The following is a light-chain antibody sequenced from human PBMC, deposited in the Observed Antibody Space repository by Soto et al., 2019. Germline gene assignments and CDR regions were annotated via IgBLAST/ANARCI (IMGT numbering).Light chain of an antibody. V-gene: IGKV3-11*01. CDR3: QQYNNWPRAT. CDR1: QSVRTY. J-gene: IGKJ4*01. Sequence: EIVLTQSPATLSLSPGERATLSCRASQSVRTYLSYVAWYQQRPGQAPRLLFYDASNRATGIPARFSGSGSGTEFNLTISSLQSEDFGIYYCQQYNNWPRATFGGGTRVEIK. CDR2: DAS.